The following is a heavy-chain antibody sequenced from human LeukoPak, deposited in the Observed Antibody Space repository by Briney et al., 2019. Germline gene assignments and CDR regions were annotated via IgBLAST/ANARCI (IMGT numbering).Heavy chain of an antibody. CDR2: VFYSGST. CDR1: GGSISSHY. V-gene: IGHV4-59*11. D-gene: IGHD6-13*01. J-gene: IGHJ3*02. Sequence: SETLSLTCTVSGGSISSHYWSWIRQPPGKGLEWIGYVFYSGSTNYNPSLKSRVSISVDTSKKPLSLKLSSVTAADTAVYYCARVVPKQQLVDAFDIWGQGTMVTVSS. CDR3: ARVVPKQQLVDAFDI.